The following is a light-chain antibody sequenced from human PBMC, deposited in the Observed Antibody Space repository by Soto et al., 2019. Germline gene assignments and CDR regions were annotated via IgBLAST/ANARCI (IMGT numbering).Light chain of an antibody. Sequence: QSVLTQPPSASATPGQRVTISCSGSNSNIGTNTVSWYQQLPGTAPRLLIYTNNQRPSGVPQRFSGSKTGTSASLAIGGLQSEDGADYYCAAWDDSLGAYVFGTGTKVTVL. J-gene: IGLJ1*01. CDR1: NSNIGTNT. CDR2: TNN. CDR3: AAWDDSLGAYV. V-gene: IGLV1-44*01.